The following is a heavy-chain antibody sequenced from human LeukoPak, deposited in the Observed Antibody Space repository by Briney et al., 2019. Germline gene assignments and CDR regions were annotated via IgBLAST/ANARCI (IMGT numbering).Heavy chain of an antibody. D-gene: IGHD3-9*01. CDR1: GFTFSSYA. CDR3: VKDEREAAFDWLLFIT. J-gene: IGHJ5*02. Sequence: PGGSLRLSCSASGFTFSSYAMHWVRQAPGKGLEYVSAISSNGGSTYYADSVKGRFTISRDNSKNTLYLQMSSLRAEDTAVYYCVKDEREAAFDWLLFITWGQGTLVTVSS. CDR2: ISSNGGST. V-gene: IGHV3-64D*06.